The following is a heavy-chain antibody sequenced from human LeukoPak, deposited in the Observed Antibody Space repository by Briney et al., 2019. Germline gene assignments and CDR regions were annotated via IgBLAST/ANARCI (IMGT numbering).Heavy chain of an antibody. CDR3: TRNTRGYSYGTASNFDY. V-gene: IGHV3-49*03. CDR2: IRSKAYGGTT. D-gene: IGHD5-18*01. Sequence: PGGSLRLSCTASGFTFGDYAMSWFRQAPGKGLEWVGFIRSKAYGGTTEYAASVKGRFTISRDDSKSIAYLQMNSLKTEDTAVYYCTRNTRGYSYGTASNFDYWGQGTLVTVSS. CDR1: GFTFGDYA. J-gene: IGHJ4*02.